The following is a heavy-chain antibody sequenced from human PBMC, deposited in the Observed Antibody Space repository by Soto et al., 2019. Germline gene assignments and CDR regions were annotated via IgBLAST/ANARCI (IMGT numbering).Heavy chain of an antibody. CDR1: GGTFSSYA. CDR2: IIPIFGTA. D-gene: IGHD6-13*01. J-gene: IGHJ6*02. V-gene: IGHV1-69*13. CDR3: ARERMVAAAGTGYYYGMDV. Sequence: SVKVSCKASGGTFSSYAISWVRQAPGQGLEWMGGIIPIFGTANYAQKFQGRVTITADESTSTAYMELSSLRSEDTAVYYCARERMVAAAGTGYYYGMDVWGQGTTVTVSS.